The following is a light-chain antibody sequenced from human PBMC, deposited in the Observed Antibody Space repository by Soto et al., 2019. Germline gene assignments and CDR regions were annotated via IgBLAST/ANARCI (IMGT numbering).Light chain of an antibody. CDR1: QSVSSKS. CDR2: GAS. J-gene: IGKJ3*01. V-gene: IGKV3-20*01. Sequence: ILWTQFPGTLSWSLGWKATLSCRASQSVSSKSLAWYQQKSGQAPRLLIYGASSRATGIPDRFSGSGSGTDFTLTINRLEPEDFAVYYCQQYGSSPFIFGAGTKVDIK. CDR3: QQYGSSPFI.